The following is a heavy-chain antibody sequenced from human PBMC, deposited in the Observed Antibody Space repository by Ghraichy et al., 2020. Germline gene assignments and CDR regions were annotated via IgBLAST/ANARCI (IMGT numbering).Heavy chain of an antibody. V-gene: IGHV3-7*01. CDR2: IKQDGSEK. CDR3: VRDATYYYDSSGYPGLDY. D-gene: IGHD3-22*01. CDR1: GFTFSSYW. Sequence: GGSLRLSCAASGFTFSSYWMSWVRQAPGKGLEWVANIKQDGSEKYYVDSVKGRFTISRDNAKNSLYLQMNSLRAEDTAVYYCVRDATYYYDSSGYPGLDYWGQGTLVTVSS. J-gene: IGHJ4*02.